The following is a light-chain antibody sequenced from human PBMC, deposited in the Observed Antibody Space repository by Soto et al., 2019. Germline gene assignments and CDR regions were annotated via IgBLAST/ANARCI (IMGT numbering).Light chain of an antibody. Sequence: DIQMTQSPSSLSASVGDRVTITCRASQGISNYLAWYQQRPGKVPNLLIYAASTLQSGVPSRFXGSGSGTXXXXXXXXLQPEDVATYYCQKYNSAPSTFGPGTKVDIK. J-gene: IGKJ3*01. V-gene: IGKV1-27*01. CDR3: QKYNSAPST. CDR1: QGISNY. CDR2: AAS.